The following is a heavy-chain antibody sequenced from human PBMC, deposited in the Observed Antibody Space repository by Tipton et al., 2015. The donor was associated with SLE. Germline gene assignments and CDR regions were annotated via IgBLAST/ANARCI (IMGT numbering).Heavy chain of an antibody. CDR3: VSYDRSGYQFDY. D-gene: IGHD3-22*01. J-gene: IGHJ4*02. CDR1: GGSISSYY. Sequence: TLSLTCTVSGGSISSYYWSWIRQLPGKGLEWIGYIYYSGSTNYNPSLKSRVTISVDTSKNQFSLRLTSVTAADTAVYYCVSYDRSGYQFDYWGQGTQVTVSS. V-gene: IGHV4-59*12. CDR2: IYYSGST.